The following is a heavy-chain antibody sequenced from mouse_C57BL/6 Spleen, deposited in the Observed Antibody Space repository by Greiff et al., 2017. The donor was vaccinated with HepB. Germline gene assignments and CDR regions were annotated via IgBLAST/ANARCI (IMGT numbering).Heavy chain of an antibody. Sequence: QVHVKQSGPELVKPGASVKISCKASGYTFTDYYINWVKQRPGQGLEWIGWIYPGSGNTKYNEKFKGKATLTVDTSSSTAYMQLSSLTSEDSAVYFCARSSTTVVATDYAMDYWGQGTSVTVSS. CDR1: GYTFTDYY. CDR2: IYPGSGNT. D-gene: IGHD1-1*01. J-gene: IGHJ4*01. V-gene: IGHV1-84*01. CDR3: ARSSTTVVATDYAMDY.